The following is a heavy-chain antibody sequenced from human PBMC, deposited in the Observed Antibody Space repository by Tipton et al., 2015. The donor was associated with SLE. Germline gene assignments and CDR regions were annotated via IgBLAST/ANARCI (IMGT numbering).Heavy chain of an antibody. CDR3: ARNEYADNNNWFDP. V-gene: IGHV4-39*07. D-gene: IGHD3-16*01. CDR2: IYYSGST. Sequence: LRLSCTVSGGSISSSSYYWGWIRQPPGKGLEWIGSIYYSGSTYYNPSLKSRVTISVDTSKNQFSLKVNSVTAADTAVYSCARNEYADNNNWFDPWGQGILVIVSS. CDR1: GGSISSSSYY. J-gene: IGHJ5*02.